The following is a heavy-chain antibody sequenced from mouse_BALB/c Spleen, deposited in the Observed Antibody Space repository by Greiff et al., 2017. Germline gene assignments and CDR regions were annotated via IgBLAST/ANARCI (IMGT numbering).Heavy chain of an antibody. J-gene: IGHJ1*01. CDR2: ISSGSSTI. CDR3: ARHNYGSRGHFDV. D-gene: IGHD1-1*01. Sequence: DVKLVESGGGFVQPGGSRKLSCAASGFTFSSFGMHWVRQAPEKGLEWVAYISSGSSTIYYADTVKGRFTISRDNAKNTLYLQMSSLRSEDTAMYYCARHNYGSRGHFDVWGAGTTVTVSS. V-gene: IGHV5-17*02. CDR1: GFTFSSFG.